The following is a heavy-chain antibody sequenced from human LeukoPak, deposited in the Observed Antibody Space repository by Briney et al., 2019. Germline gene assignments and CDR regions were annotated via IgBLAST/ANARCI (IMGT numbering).Heavy chain of an antibody. CDR2: INPSSGST. J-gene: IGHJ4*02. Sequence: ASVKVSCKPSGYTFTTYYMHWVRQAPGQGLDWMGMINPSSGSTRFAQMIQDRVTMTRDTSTSAVYMELSSLTSEDTAMYYCARTYSSSWSYCDSWGQGTLVTVSS. CDR3: ARTYSSSWSYCDS. V-gene: IGHV1-46*01. D-gene: IGHD6-13*01. CDR1: GYTFTTYY.